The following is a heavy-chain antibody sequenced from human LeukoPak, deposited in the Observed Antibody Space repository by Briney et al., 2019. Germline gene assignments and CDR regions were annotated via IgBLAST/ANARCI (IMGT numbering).Heavy chain of an antibody. CDR1: GYTFTGYY. Sequence: ASVKVSCKASGYTFTGYYMHWVRQAPGQGLEWMGWINPNGGGTNYAQKFQGRVTMTRDTSISTAYMELSRLRAADTAVYYCARAENIVVVPAAIFDPWGQGTLVTVSS. J-gene: IGHJ5*02. V-gene: IGHV1-2*02. D-gene: IGHD2-2*02. CDR2: INPNGGGT. CDR3: ARAENIVVVPAAIFDP.